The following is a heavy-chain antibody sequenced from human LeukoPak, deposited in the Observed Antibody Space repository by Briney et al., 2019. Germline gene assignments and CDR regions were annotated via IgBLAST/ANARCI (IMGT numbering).Heavy chain of an antibody. D-gene: IGHD3-22*01. J-gene: IGHJ4*02. Sequence: PGGSLRLSCAASGFTFSTYGMHWVRQAPGKGLEWVAVIRYDGNNKFYVDSVRGRFTISRDNSKNTLYLQMNSLRAEDTAVYYCTRAESSGYYFLVYWGQGTLVTVSS. V-gene: IGHV3-33*01. CDR3: TRAESSGYYFLVY. CDR1: GFTFSTYG. CDR2: IRYDGNNK.